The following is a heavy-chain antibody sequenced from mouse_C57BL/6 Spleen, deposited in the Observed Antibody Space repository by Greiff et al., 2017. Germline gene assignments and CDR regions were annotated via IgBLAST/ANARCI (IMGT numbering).Heavy chain of an antibody. CDR1: GYTFTSYW. D-gene: IGHD2-5*01. CDR3: SIGYSNYWYFDG. V-gene: IGHV1-74*01. CDR2: IHPSDGDP. Sequence: VQLQESGPELVKPGASVKVSCKASGYTFTSYWMHWVKQRPGQGLEWIGRIHPSDGDPTYNQKFKGKATLTVDKSSSTAYMQLSSMTSEDSPFYYCSIGYSNYWYFDGWGTGTTVTVSS. J-gene: IGHJ1*03.